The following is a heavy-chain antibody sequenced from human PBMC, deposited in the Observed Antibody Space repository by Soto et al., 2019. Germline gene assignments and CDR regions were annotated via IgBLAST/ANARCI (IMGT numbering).Heavy chain of an antibody. CDR1: GGTFASYS. J-gene: IGHJ6*02. D-gene: IGHD2-2*01. Sequence: QVQLEQSGAEVKRPGSSVKVSCRASGGTFASYSINWVRRAPGQGPEWMGAVIPRFGTTTYAQRFEGRVTVTADASTSTVFMEMSGLRSEDTAVYFCARARIVAVSGRTGGYYYYAMDLWGQGTPVIVSS. CDR3: ARARIVAVSGRTGGYYYYAMDL. CDR2: VIPRFGTT. V-gene: IGHV1-69*01.